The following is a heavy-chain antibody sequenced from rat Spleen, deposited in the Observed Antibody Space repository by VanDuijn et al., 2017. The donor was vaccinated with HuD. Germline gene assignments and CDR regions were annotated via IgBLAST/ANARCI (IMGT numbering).Heavy chain of an antibody. CDR2: ISYDGATT. D-gene: IGHD1-11*01. CDR1: GFTFSDYY. CDR3: ARREYGGFFGYFDY. Sequence: EVQLVESDGGLVQPGRSLKLSCAASGFTFSDYYMAWVRQVPTKGLEWVATISYDGATTSYRDSVKGRFTVSRDNAESTLYLQRDSLSAEDTATYYCARREYGGFFGYFDYWGQCVMVTVSS. J-gene: IGHJ2*01. V-gene: IGHV5-29*01.